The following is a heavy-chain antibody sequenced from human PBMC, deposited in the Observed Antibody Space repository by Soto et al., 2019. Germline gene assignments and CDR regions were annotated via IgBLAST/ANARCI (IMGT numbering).Heavy chain of an antibody. CDR3: ARRPGRFGELSPPYYYGMDV. Sequence: GESLKISCKGSGYSFTSYWISWVRQMPGKGLEWMGRIDPSDSYTNYSPSFQGHVTISADKSISTAYLQWSSLTASDTAMYYCARRPGRFGELSPPYYYGMDVWGQGTTVTVSS. D-gene: IGHD3-10*01. CDR2: IDPSDSYT. J-gene: IGHJ6*02. V-gene: IGHV5-10-1*01. CDR1: GYSFTSYW.